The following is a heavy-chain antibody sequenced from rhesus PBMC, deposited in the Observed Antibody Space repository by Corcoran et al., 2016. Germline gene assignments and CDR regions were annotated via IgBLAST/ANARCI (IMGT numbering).Heavy chain of an antibody. CDR3: VIIVYYSDV. CDR2: ITGSGGN. V-gene: IGHV4-173*01. CDR1: GGSISSHW. D-gene: IGHD3-9*01. Sequence: QLQLQESGPGLVKPSETLSLTCAVSGGSISSHWWSWIRQPPGKGLEWIGRITGSGGNSYNPSRKSRVTSATDTSRNQLSLRLIAGTAADTAMYYCVIIVYYSDVWGPGTPVTISS. J-gene: IGHJ2*01.